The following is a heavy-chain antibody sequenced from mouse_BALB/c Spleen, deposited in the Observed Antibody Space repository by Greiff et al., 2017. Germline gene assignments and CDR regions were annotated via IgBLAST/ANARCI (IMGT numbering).Heavy chain of an antibody. Sequence: LKHPGSELVRPGASVKLSCKASGFTFNGYWMHWVKQRPGYGLEWFGIIYPGSGSTNYDEKFKSKATLTVDASSSTACMQLSRLTSEDSAVYCGTRCSRDAGDDWGEGTTLTVAA. CDR3: TRCSRDAGDD. J-gene: IGHJ2*01. V-gene: IGHV1S22*01. CDR2: IYPGSGST. CDR1: GFTFNGYW. D-gene: IGHD6-1*01.